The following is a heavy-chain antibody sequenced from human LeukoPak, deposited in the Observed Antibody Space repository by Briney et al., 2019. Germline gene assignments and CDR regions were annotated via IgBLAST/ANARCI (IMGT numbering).Heavy chain of an antibody. D-gene: IGHD1-1*01. CDR1: GFTFRKYW. J-gene: IGHJ4*02. V-gene: IGHV3-30*02. Sequence: GGSLRLSCTASGFTFRKYWLHWVRQAPGKGLEWVAFTRYDGTNKYYADSVKGRFTISRDNSKNTLYLQMNSLRTEDTAVYYCANWHDYAYFDYWGQGTLVTVSS. CDR3: ANWHDYAYFDY. CDR2: TRYDGTNK.